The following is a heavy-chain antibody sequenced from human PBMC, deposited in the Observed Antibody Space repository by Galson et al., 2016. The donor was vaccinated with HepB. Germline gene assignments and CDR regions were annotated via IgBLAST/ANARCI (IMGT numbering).Heavy chain of an antibody. V-gene: IGHV3-21*01. CDR2: ISSSGSYI. CDR3: ARGDPSEWLAPLNGMDV. Sequence: SLRLSCAVSGFTFSKYGMNWVRQAPGKGPEWVSSISSSGSYIHYVDSVKGRFTISRDDAKNSLYLQMNSLRDEDTAVYYCARGDPSEWLAPLNGMDVWGQGTMVTVSS. J-gene: IGHJ6*02. CDR1: GFTFSKYG. D-gene: IGHD6-19*01.